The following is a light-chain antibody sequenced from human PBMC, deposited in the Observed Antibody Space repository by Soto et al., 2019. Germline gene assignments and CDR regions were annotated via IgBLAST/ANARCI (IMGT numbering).Light chain of an antibody. CDR2: DVS. CDR3: QSYDSSLGGWV. CDR1: SSDVGGYDY. V-gene: IGLV2-11*01. Sequence: QSVLTQPRSVSGSPGQSVTISCTGTSSDVGGYDYVSWYQQHPGKAPKLMIYDVSNRPSGVPDRFSGSKSGNTASLTISGLQAEDEADYYCQSYDSSLGGWVFGGGTKLTVL. J-gene: IGLJ3*02.